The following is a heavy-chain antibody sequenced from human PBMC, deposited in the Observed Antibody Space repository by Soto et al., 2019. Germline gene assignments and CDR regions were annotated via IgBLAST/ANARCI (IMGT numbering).Heavy chain of an antibody. Sequence: ASVKVSFKASGYTFTSYAMHWLRQAPGQRREWMGWINAGNGNTKYSQKFQGRVTITRDTSASTAYMELSSLRSEDTAVYYCERGIEQLPNWFDPWGQGTLVTVSS. V-gene: IGHV1-3*01. D-gene: IGHD6-6*01. CDR1: GYTFTSYA. CDR3: ERGIEQLPNWFDP. J-gene: IGHJ5*02. CDR2: INAGNGNT.